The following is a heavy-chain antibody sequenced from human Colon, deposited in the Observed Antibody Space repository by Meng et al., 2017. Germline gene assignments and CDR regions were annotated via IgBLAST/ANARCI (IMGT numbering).Heavy chain of an antibody. Sequence: SETLSLTCSVSGASLSSSTYYWGWIRQPPGKGLEWIGTIYFSGTTYYSPSLKSRVTISLDTSKNQFSLNLSSVTAADTAIYYCARGLYTRPPGDFDFWGQGTLVTVSS. CDR3: ARGLYTRPPGDFDF. CDR1: GASLSSSTYY. V-gene: IGHV4-39*07. D-gene: IGHD2-2*02. CDR2: IYFSGTT. J-gene: IGHJ4*02.